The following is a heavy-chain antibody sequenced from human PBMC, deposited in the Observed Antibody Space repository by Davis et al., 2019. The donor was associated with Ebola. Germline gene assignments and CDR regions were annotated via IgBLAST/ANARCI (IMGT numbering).Heavy chain of an antibody. CDR2: ISSSSSYI. V-gene: IGHV3-21*01. Sequence: PGESLKISCAASGFAFSTYSMNWVRQAPGKGLEWVSSISSSSSYIYYADSVKGRFTISRDNAKNSLYLQMNSLRAEDTAVYYCARDLVVPNYYYYGMDVWGQGTTVTVSS. D-gene: IGHD2-2*01. CDR3: ARDLVVPNYYYYGMDV. J-gene: IGHJ6*02. CDR1: GFAFSTYS.